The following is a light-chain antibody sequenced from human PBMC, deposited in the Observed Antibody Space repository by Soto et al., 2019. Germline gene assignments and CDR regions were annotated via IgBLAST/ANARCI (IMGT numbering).Light chain of an antibody. Sequence: QSALTQPASVSGSPGQSITISCTGTSSDVGTYNLVSWYQQHPDKAPKLIIYEGSKRPSGLSNRFSGSKSGNTASLTLSGLQAEDEADYYCCSYAGSSTPYVFGTGTKLTVL. CDR1: SSDVGTYNL. CDR3: CSYAGSSTPYV. CDR2: EGS. V-gene: IGLV2-23*01. J-gene: IGLJ1*01.